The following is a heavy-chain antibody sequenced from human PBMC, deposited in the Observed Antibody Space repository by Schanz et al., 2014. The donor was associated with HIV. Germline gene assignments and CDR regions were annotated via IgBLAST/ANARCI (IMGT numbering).Heavy chain of an antibody. CDR1: FLTCRASY. J-gene: IGHJ4*02. V-gene: IGHV3-20*02. CDR3: AREGTYDYALS. CDR2: INWNGGST. D-gene: IGHD3-16*01. Sequence: VQLVESGGGLVKPGGSLSLSFPRSFLTCRASYIICFRQAPGKGLEWVSGINWNGGSTGYADSVKGRFTISRDNAKNSLYLQMNSLRAEDTALYHCAREGTYDYALSWGQGTLVTVSS.